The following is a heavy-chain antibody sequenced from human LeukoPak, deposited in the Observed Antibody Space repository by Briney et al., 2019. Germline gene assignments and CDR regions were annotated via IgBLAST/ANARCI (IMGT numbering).Heavy chain of an antibody. V-gene: IGHV3-23*01. CDR3: ARDLETNYDFWSHPNWFDP. Sequence: PGGSLRLSCAASGLTFSNYAMSWVRQAPGKGLEWVSAISESGTGTYYADSVKGRFTISRDNSKNTLSLQMNSLRAEDTAVYYCARDLETNYDFWSHPNWFDPWGQGTLVTVSS. J-gene: IGHJ5*02. CDR1: GLTFSNYA. D-gene: IGHD3-3*01. CDR2: ISESGTGT.